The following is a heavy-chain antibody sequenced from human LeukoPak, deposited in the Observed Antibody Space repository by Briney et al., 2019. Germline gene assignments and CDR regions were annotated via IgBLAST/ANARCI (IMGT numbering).Heavy chain of an antibody. Sequence: ASVKVSCKASGYTFTSYDINWVRQAPGQGLEWMGWINPNSGGTNYAQKFQGRVTMTRDTSISTAYMELSRLRTDDPAVYYCGREQLRSSPGSVPWGQGTLVTVPS. CDR2: INPNSGGT. V-gene: IGHV1-2*02. J-gene: IGHJ5*02. D-gene: IGHD2-2*01. CDR1: GYTFTSYD. CDR3: GREQLRSSPGSVP.